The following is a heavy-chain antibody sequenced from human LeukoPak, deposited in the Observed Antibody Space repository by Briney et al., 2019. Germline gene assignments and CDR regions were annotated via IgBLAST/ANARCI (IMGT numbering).Heavy chain of an antibody. Sequence: SETLSLTCAVYGGSFSGYYWSWIRQPPGKGLEWIGEINHSGSINYNPSLKSRVIISVDTSKNQFSLRLSSVSAADTALYFCARRAGLHSLDYWDQGTLVTVSS. D-gene: IGHD5/OR15-5a*01. V-gene: IGHV4-34*01. J-gene: IGHJ4*02. CDR1: GGSFSGYY. CDR2: INHSGSI. CDR3: ARRAGLHSLDY.